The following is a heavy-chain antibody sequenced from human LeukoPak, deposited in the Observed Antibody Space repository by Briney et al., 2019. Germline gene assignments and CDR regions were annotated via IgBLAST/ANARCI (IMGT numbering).Heavy chain of an antibody. J-gene: IGHJ4*02. V-gene: IGHV4-31*03. Sequence: SETLSLTCTVSGGSISSGGYYWSWIRQHPGKGLEWIGYTYYSGSTYYNPSLKSRVTISVDTSKNQFSLKLSSVTAADTAVYYCARGTVAAVPYYFDYWGQGTLVTVSS. D-gene: IGHD2-15*01. CDR2: TYYSGST. CDR1: GGSISSGGYY. CDR3: ARGTVAAVPYYFDY.